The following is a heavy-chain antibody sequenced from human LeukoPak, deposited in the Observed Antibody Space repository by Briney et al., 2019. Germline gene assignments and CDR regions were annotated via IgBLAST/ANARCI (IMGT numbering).Heavy chain of an antibody. J-gene: IGHJ4*02. CDR1: GGSFSGYY. CDR2: INHSGST. V-gene: IGHV4-34*01. CDR3: ARFIVWFGEAVFDY. D-gene: IGHD3-10*01. Sequence: SETLSLTCAVYGGSFSGYYWSWLRQPPGKGLEWIGEINHSGSTNYNPSLKSLVTISVDTSKNQFPLKVSSVTAADSAVYYCARFIVWFGEAVFDYWGQGTLVTVSS.